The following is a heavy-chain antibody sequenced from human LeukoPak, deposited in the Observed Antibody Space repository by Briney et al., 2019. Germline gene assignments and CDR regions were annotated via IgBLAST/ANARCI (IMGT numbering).Heavy chain of an antibody. V-gene: IGHV3-20*04. CDR3: ARDPTYVWGSYIDY. CDR1: GFTFDDYG. J-gene: IGHJ4*02. D-gene: IGHD3-16*01. Sequence: GGSLRLSCAASGFTFDDYGMSWVRQAPGKGLEWVSGINWNGGSTGYADSVKGRFTISRDNAKNSLYLQMNSLRAEDTALYYCARDPTYVWGSYIDYWGQGTLVTVSS. CDR2: INWNGGST.